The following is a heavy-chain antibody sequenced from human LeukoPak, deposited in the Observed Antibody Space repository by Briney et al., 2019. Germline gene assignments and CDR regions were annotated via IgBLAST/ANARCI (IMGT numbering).Heavy chain of an antibody. Sequence: PGGSLRLSCAASGFTFSSYEMNWVRQAPGKGLEWVSYISSSGSTIYYADSVKGRFIISRDNAKNSLYLQMNSLRAEDTAVYYCAREEPAGYGMDVWGKGTTVTVSS. J-gene: IGHJ6*04. CDR1: GFTFSSYE. CDR2: ISSSGSTI. D-gene: IGHD6-25*01. CDR3: AREEPAGYGMDV. V-gene: IGHV3-48*03.